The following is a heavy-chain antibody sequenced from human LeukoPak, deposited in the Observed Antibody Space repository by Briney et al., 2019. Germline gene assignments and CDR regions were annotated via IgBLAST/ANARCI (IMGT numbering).Heavy chain of an antibody. D-gene: IGHD3-10*01. CDR3: AKSNGYGLVDI. CDR1: GFTFGSFS. CDR2: IFYSGST. V-gene: IGHV4-4*02. J-gene: IGHJ3*02. Sequence: GSLRLSCAASGFTFGSFSMSWVRQPPGKGLEWIGNIFYSGSTYYSPSLKSRVTISLDTSRNQFSLKLNSVTAADTAVYYCAKSNGYGLVDIWGQGTMVTVSS.